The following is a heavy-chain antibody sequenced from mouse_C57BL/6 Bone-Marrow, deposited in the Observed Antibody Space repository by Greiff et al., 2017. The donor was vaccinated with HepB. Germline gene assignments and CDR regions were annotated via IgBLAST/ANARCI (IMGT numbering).Heavy chain of an antibody. CDR1: GYTFTDYE. Sequence: QVQLQQSGAELVRPGASVTLSCKASGYTFTDYEMHWVKQTPVHGLEWIGAIDPETGGTAYNQKFKGKAILTADKSSSTAYMELRSLTSEDSAVYYRTRSKVPYYYGSRGFDYWGQGTTLTVSS. CDR3: TRSKVPYYYGSRGFDY. D-gene: IGHD1-1*01. CDR2: IDPETGGT. J-gene: IGHJ2*01. V-gene: IGHV1-15*01.